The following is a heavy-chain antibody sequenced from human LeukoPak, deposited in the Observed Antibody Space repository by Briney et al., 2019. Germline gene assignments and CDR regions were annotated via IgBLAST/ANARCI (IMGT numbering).Heavy chain of an antibody. Sequence: GGSLRLSCAASRFTFRSYEMDWVRQAPGKGLEWVSYISSSGNTIYYADSVKGRFTTSRDNAKNSLYLQMNSLRAEDTAVYYCARGYCSSTSCPIFDPWGQGTLVTVSS. CDR3: ARGYCSSTSCPIFDP. D-gene: IGHD2-2*01. CDR2: ISSSGNTI. J-gene: IGHJ5*02. V-gene: IGHV3-48*03. CDR1: RFTFRSYE.